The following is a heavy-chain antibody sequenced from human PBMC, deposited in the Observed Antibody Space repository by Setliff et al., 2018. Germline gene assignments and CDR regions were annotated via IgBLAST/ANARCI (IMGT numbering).Heavy chain of an antibody. Sequence: RPGGSLRLSCAASGFTFDDYVFSWVRQAPGKGLEWVSGISWNGASTGYTDSVKGRFTVSRDNAQNSLYLEMKSLRTEDTALYYCARGLTVFGVVFPDAFDIWGQGTVVTVSS. CDR3: ARGLTVFGVVFPDAFDI. J-gene: IGHJ3*02. CDR1: GFTFDDYV. D-gene: IGHD3-3*01. CDR2: ISWNGAST. V-gene: IGHV3-20*04.